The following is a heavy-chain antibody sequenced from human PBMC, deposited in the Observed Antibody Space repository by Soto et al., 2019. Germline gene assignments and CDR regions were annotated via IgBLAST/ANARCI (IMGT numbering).Heavy chain of an antibody. CDR2: INHSGST. CDR1: GGSFSGYY. Sequence: LTCAVYGGSFSGYYWSWIRQPPGKGLEWIGEINHSGSTNYNPSLKSRVTISVDTSKNQFSLKLSSVTAADTAVYYCAAKDGNYYYMDVWGKGTTVTVSS. D-gene: IGHD1-26*01. J-gene: IGHJ6*03. V-gene: IGHV4-34*01. CDR3: AAKDGNYYYMDV.